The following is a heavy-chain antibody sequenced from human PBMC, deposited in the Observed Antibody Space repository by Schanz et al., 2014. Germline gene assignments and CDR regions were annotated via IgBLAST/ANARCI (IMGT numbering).Heavy chain of an antibody. J-gene: IGHJ4*02. CDR2: IRYDGSNQ. CDR1: GFTFSSFG. D-gene: IGHD5-12*01. CDR3: AIGIGGYDLVLDY. V-gene: IGHV3-30*02. Sequence: QVQLVESGGGVVQPGGSLRLSCAASGFTFSSFGMHWVRQAPGKGLVWVAIIRYDGSNQYYADSVKGRFTISRDISKNTLSLQMHSLRAEVTAVYYCAIGIGGYDLVLDYWGQGTLVSVSS.